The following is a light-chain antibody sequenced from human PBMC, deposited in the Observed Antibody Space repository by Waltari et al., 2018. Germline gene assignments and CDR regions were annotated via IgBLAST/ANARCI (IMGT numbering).Light chain of an antibody. CDR1: QSVLYSSNNKNY. J-gene: IGKJ2*01. CDR2: WAS. V-gene: IGKV4-1*01. Sequence: DIVMTQSPDSLAVSLGEKATINCQSSQSVLYSSNNKNYLAWYQQKPGQPPKLLIYWASTRESGVPDRFSGSGSGTDFTLTISSLQAEDVAVYYCLQYYSTPLTFGQGTKLEIK. CDR3: LQYYSTPLT.